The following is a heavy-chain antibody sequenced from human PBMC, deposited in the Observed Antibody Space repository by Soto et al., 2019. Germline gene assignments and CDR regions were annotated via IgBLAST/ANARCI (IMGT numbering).Heavy chain of an antibody. CDR2: INAGNGNT. V-gene: IGHV1-3*01. D-gene: IGHD6-13*01. CDR1: GYTFTSYA. Sequence: ASVKVSCKASGYTFTSYAMHWVRQAPGQRLEWMGWINAGNGNTKYSQKFQGRVTITRDTSASTAYMELSSLRSEDTAVYYCARVIAAADNAPTNFDYWGQGTLVTVSS. J-gene: IGHJ4*02. CDR3: ARVIAAADNAPTNFDY.